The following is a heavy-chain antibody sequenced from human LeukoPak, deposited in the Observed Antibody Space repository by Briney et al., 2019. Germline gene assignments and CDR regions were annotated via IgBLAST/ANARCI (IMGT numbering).Heavy chain of an antibody. V-gene: IGHV4-59*13. D-gene: IGHD3-3*01. CDR1: GGSISWSY. Sequence: SETLSLTCTVSGGSISWSYWTWVRQPPGKGLEWIGYIYYRGTTYYNPSLKSRVTISVDTSKNQFSLRLSSVTAADTAVYYCARGDFWSGYDYWGQGTLVTVSS. CDR3: ARGDFWSGYDY. CDR2: IYYRGTT. J-gene: IGHJ4*02.